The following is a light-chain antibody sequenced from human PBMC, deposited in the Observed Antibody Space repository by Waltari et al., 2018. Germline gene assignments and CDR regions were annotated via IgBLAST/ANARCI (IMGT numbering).Light chain of an antibody. CDR3: QQSYNYHPYT. CDR2: SAS. V-gene: IGKV1-39*01. J-gene: IGKJ2*01. Sequence: DIQMTQSPSSLSASVGDSVSITCRASQSISTYLSWYQQKPGEAPKLLIFSASSLQSGVPSRFTGTGSGTDFTLTISSLQPEDSATYYCQQSYNYHPYTFGQGTKVGIK. CDR1: QSISTY.